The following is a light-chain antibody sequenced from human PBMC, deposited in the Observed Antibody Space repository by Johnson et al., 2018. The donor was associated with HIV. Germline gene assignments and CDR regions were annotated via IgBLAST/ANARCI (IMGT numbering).Light chain of an antibody. V-gene: IGLV1-51*01. J-gene: IGLJ1*01. CDR1: SSNIGNNY. CDR2: DNN. CDR3: GTWDSSLNTGYV. Sequence: QSVLTQPPSVSAAPGQKVTISCSGSSSNIGNNYVSWYQQVPGTAHKLLIYDNNKRPSGIPDRFSGSKSGTSATLGITGLQTGDEADYYCGTWDSSLNTGYVFGTGTKVTVL.